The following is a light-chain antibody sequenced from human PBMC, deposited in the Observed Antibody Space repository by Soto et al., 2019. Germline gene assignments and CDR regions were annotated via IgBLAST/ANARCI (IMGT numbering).Light chain of an antibody. Sequence: SALTQPASLSVSPGQSMAISCTGTSSDVGGYNYVSWHQQHPGKVPKLMIYDVSYRPSGVSNRFSGSKSGNTASLTISGLQAEDEAEYYCSSYTTSRTYVFGTGTKVTVL. CDR1: SSDVGGYNY. V-gene: IGLV2-14*01. J-gene: IGLJ1*01. CDR3: SSYTTSRTYV. CDR2: DVS.